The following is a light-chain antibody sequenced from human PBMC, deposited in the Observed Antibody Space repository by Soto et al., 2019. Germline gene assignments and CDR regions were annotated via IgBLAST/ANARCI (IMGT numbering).Light chain of an antibody. CDR2: DVS. J-gene: IGLJ1*01. CDR1: SSDVGGYNY. V-gene: IGLV2-14*03. CDR3: SSYKSSSTLFV. Sequence: QSVLTQPASVSGSPGQSITISCTGTSSDVGGYNYVSWYQQHPGKAPKLMIYDVSARPSGVSNRFSGSKSGNTASLTISGLQDDDESDYYCSSYKSSSTLFVFGTGTKVTGL.